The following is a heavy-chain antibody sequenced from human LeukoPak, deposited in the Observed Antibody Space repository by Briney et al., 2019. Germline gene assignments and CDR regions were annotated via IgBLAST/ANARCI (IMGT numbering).Heavy chain of an antibody. CDR2: IKQDGSDK. D-gene: IGHD3-22*01. J-gene: IGHJ5*02. CDR1: GFTFSSYW. V-gene: IGHV3-7*01. Sequence: GGSLRLSCAASGFTFSSYWMHWVRQAPGKGLEWVANIKQDGSDKYYVDSVKGRFTISRDNAKNSLSLQMNSLRAEDTAVYYFARDRYQDDSSTYFACYAWGLGTLVTVSS. CDR3: ARDRYQDDSSTYFACYA.